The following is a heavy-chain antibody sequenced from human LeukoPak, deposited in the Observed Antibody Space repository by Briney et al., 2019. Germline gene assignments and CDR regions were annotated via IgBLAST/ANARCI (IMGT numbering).Heavy chain of an antibody. D-gene: IGHD5-18*01. CDR1: GFTFSSYW. J-gene: IGHJ4*02. CDR3: AKGYGYSYGLDYFDY. V-gene: IGHV3-23*01. CDR2: ISGSGGST. Sequence: PGGSLRLSCAASGFTFSSYWMHWVRQAPGKGLEWVSAISGSGGSTYYADSVKGRFTISRDNSKNTLYLQMNSLRAEDTAVYYCAKGYGYSYGLDYFDYWGQGTLVTVSS.